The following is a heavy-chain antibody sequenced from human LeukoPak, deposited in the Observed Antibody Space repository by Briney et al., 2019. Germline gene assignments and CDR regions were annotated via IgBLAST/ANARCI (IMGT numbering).Heavy chain of an antibody. CDR2: INPGGGST. CDR1: GYTFTICY. CDR3: ARGSNISWRPPQDALDI. J-gene: IGHJ3*02. V-gene: IGHV1-46*01. Sequence: ASVKVSCKASGYTFTICYIHWVRQAPGQGLEWMGIINPGGGSTSYAQKFQGRVTMTRDTSTGTFYMDLSSLRSEDTAVYYCARGSNISWRPPQDALDIWGQGTMVTVSS. D-gene: IGHD2/OR15-2a*01.